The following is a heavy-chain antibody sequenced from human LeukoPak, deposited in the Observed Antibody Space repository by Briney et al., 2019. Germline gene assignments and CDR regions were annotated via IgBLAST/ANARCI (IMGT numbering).Heavy chain of an antibody. CDR3: ARDFDMDY. J-gene: IGHJ4*02. CDR2: IYTSGST. D-gene: IGHD3-9*01. V-gene: IGHV4-61*02. CDR1: GGSISSGSYY. Sequence: PSETLSLTCTVSGGSISSGSYYWSWIRQPAGKGLEWIGRIYTSGSTNYNPSLKSRVTISVDTSKNQFSLKLSSVTAADTAVYCARDFDMDYWGQGTLVTVSS.